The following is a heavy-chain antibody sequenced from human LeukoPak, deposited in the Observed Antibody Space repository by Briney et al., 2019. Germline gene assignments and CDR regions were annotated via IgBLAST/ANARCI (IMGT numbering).Heavy chain of an antibody. J-gene: IGHJ4*02. Sequence: PGGSLRLSCAASGFTFDDYAMHWVRQAPGKGLEWVSGISWNSGSIGYADSVKGRFTISRDNAKNSLYLQMNSLRAEDTALYYCAKARGYSYGSVPGLTHYFDYWGQGTLVTVSS. CDR3: AKARGYSYGSVPGLTHYFDY. CDR2: ISWNSGSI. V-gene: IGHV3-9*01. D-gene: IGHD5-18*01. CDR1: GFTFDDYA.